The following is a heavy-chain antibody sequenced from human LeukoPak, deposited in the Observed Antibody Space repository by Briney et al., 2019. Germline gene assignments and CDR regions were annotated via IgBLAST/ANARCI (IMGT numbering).Heavy chain of an antibody. Sequence: ASVKFSCKACGYTFTIYDIIWVRQAPGQGLEWVGRMNPNNGGTVYAQKCQGRVTMTRDTSTATLYMELNSLRSEDTAVYYCARGAILGVTPRGYGMDVWGQGTTVTVSS. J-gene: IGHJ6*02. CDR1: GYTFTIYD. D-gene: IGHD3-3*01. V-gene: IGHV1-8*01. CDR2: MNPNNGGT. CDR3: ARGAILGVTPRGYGMDV.